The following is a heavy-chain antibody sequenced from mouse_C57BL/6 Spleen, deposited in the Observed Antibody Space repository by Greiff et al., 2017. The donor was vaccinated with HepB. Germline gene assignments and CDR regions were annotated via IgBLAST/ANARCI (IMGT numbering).Heavy chain of an antibody. CDR1: GYSFTGYY. V-gene: IGHV1-42*01. J-gene: IGHJ4*01. CDR2: INPSTGGT. Sequence: EVQLQQSGPELVKPGASVKISCKASGYSFTGYYMNWVKQSPEKSLEWIGEINPSTGGTTYNQKFKDKATLTVDKSSSTAYMQLKSLTSEDSAVYYCARRQLRHYYAMDYWGQGTSVTVSS. CDR3: ARRQLRHYYAMDY. D-gene: IGHD3-2*02.